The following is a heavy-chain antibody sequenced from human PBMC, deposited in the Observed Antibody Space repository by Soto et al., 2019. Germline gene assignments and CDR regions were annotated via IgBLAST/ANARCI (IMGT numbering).Heavy chain of an antibody. D-gene: IGHD6-13*01. V-gene: IGHV3-30*18. CDR1: GFTFSSYG. J-gene: IGHJ6*02. CDR3: AKDHTDSSSWYVNGMDV. Sequence: QVQLVESGGGVVQPGGSLRLSCAASGFTFSSYGMHWVRQAPGKGRGGGAVISYDGSNKYYAAYVKGRFTISRDNSKNTLYLQMNSLRAEDTAVYYCAKDHTDSSSWYVNGMDVWGQGTTVTVSS. CDR2: ISYDGSNK.